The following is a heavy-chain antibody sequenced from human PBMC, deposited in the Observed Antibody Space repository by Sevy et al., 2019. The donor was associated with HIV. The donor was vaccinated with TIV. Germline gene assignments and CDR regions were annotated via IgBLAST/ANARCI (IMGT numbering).Heavy chain of an antibody. CDR3: ARGLGYNSFGGFDP. D-gene: IGHD1-1*01. CDR1: GGSISSGDYY. V-gene: IGHV4-30-4*01. CDR2: IYYSGST. Sequence: SETLSLTCTVSGGSISSGDYYWSWIRQPPGKGLEWIGYIYYSGSTYYNPSLKSRVTISVDTSKNQFSLKLSSVTAADTAVYYCARGLGYNSFGGFDPWGQGTLVTVSS. J-gene: IGHJ5*02.